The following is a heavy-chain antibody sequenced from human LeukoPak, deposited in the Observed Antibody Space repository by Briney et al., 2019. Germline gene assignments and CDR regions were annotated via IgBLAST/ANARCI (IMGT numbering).Heavy chain of an antibody. D-gene: IGHD6-19*01. CDR2: IYTSGSA. Sequence: PSETLSLTCTVSGGSISSYYWSWIRQPAGKGLEWIGRIYTSGSANYNPSLKSRVTMSVDTSKNQFSLKLSSVTAADTAVYYCARAQPRGVPVPGTSAYFDKWGQGILVTVSS. CDR3: ARAQPRGVPVPGTSAYFDK. V-gene: IGHV4-4*07. CDR1: GGSISSYY. J-gene: IGHJ4*02.